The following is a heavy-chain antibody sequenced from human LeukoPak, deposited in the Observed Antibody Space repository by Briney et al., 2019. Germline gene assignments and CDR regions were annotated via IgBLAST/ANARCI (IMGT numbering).Heavy chain of an antibody. Sequence: SETQSLTCSVSGGSISSVSSYWTWIRQPTGKGLEWIGRTYTSGSTNYNPSLKSRVTISVDTSKNQFSLKLSSVTAADTAVYYCARVQQLNPWDWYFDLWGRGTLVTVSS. CDR2: TYTSGST. J-gene: IGHJ2*01. D-gene: IGHD1-1*01. CDR1: GGSISSVSSY. V-gene: IGHV4-61*02. CDR3: ARVQQLNPWDWYFDL.